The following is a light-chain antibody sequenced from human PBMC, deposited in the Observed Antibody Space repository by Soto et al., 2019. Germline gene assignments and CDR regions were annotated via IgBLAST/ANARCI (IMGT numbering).Light chain of an antibody. CDR2: GAF. Sequence: EIVMTQSPATLSVSPGETATLSCRASQSVSFHLAWYQQKPGQGPRLLIYGAFTMATGIPARFSGSGSGTDFTLTISSLQSEDFAVYYCQQYKNWPPLTFGGGTKVEIK. CDR3: QQYKNWPPLT. V-gene: IGKV3-15*01. J-gene: IGKJ4*01. CDR1: QSVSFH.